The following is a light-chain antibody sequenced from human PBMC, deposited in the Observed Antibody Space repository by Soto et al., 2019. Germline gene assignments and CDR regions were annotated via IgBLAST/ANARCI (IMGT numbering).Light chain of an antibody. J-gene: IGKJ1*01. Sequence: DIQMTQSPSTLSASVGDRVTITCRASQRISSWLAWYQQKPGKAPKLLIYDASSLESGVPSRFSGSGSGTDFTLTISSLQPDDFATYYCQQYNSYWTFGQGTKVDIK. CDR2: DAS. CDR3: QQYNSYWT. CDR1: QRISSW. V-gene: IGKV1-5*01.